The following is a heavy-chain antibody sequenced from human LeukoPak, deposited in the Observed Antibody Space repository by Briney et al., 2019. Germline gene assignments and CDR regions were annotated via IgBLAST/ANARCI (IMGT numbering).Heavy chain of an antibody. Sequence: PGGSLRLSCTASGFTFSAYAMMWVRQAPGKGPEWVSAIRGGGGSAFYADSVKGRLIISRDNSKNMLYLQMNSLRVDDTALYYCAKAGIAVPATPEYCGQGTQVTVSS. CDR1: GFTFSAYA. J-gene: IGHJ4*02. CDR2: IRGGGGSA. CDR3: AKAGIAVPATPEY. V-gene: IGHV3-23*01. D-gene: IGHD6-19*01.